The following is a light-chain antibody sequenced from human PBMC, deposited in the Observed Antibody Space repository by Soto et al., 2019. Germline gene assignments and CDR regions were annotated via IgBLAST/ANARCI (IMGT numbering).Light chain of an antibody. CDR3: HQYNSWPRGT. J-gene: IGKJ3*01. CDR2: RAS. Sequence: EIVLTQSPGTLSLSPGERATLSCRASQSVSSNLAWLQQKPGQAPRLLIFRASTRATGIPARFSGSGSGTEFTLTISSLESEDFAVYYCHQYNSWPRGTFGPGT. CDR1: QSVSSN. V-gene: IGKV3-15*01.